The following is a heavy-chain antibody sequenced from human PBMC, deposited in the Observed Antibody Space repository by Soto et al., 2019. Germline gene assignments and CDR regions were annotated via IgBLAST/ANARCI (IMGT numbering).Heavy chain of an antibody. CDR2: ISRSGDNT. CDR1: EFTFSSYA. J-gene: IGHJ5*02. V-gene: IGHV3-23*01. D-gene: IGHD1-26*01. Sequence: EVPLLESGGGLVQPGGSLRLSCAASEFTFSSYAMSWVRQAPGKGLEWVSTISRSGDNTYYADSVKGRFTISRDNSKNALYLRMNSLRDEDTGLYYCAKDPVGRFDPWGQGTLVTVSS. CDR3: AKDPVGRFDP.